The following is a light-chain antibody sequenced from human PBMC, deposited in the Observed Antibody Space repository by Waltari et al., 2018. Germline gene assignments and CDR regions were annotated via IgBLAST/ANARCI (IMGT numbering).Light chain of an antibody. Sequence: IVMTQPPLSLSVTPAQPAPISCKSSQGLLHTNGKTYLFWFLQKPGQPPQPLIYEVSNRFSGVPDRFSGSESGTDFTLKISRVEAEDVGVYYCMQSMQAPITFGQGTRLEI. CDR2: EVS. CDR3: MQSMQAPIT. V-gene: IGKV2D-29*01. CDR1: QGLLHTNGKTY. J-gene: IGKJ5*01.